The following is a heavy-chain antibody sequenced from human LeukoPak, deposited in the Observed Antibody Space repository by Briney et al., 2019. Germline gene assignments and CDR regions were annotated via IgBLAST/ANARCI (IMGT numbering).Heavy chain of an antibody. CDR2: MYPGDSDT. CDR3: GSGERSYHFDN. D-gene: IGHD1-26*01. Sequence: GESLKISCKGSANSFTSQWIGWVRQLPGKGLEWMGIMYPGDSDTRYSPSFEGHFTISADKSITTAYLQWSSLKASDTAMYYCGSGERSYHFDNWGQGSLVTVSS. CDR1: ANSFTSQW. J-gene: IGHJ4*02. V-gene: IGHV5-51*01.